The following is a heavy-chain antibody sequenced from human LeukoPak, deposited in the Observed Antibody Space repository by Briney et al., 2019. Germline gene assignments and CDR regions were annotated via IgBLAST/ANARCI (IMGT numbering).Heavy chain of an antibody. Sequence: PGGSLRLSCAASGFTVSTNYINWVRQAPGKGLEWVSVIYSGGSTYYADSVKGRFTISRDNSKNTLYLQMNSLRAEDTAVYYCARAADCSSTSCYIDYAMDVWGQGTTVTVSS. CDR3: ARAADCSSTSCYIDYAMDV. V-gene: IGHV3-53*01. CDR1: GFTVSTNY. D-gene: IGHD2-2*02. J-gene: IGHJ6*02. CDR2: IYSGGST.